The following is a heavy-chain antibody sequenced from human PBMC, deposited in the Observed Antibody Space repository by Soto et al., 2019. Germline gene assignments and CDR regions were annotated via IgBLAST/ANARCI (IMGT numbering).Heavy chain of an antibody. J-gene: IGHJ5*02. D-gene: IGHD3-10*01. Sequence: QITLKESGPTSVRPTQTLTLTCTFSGFSLSTTGVGVGWIRQPPGKALEWLALIYWDDDKRYSPSLKSRLTIANDNTKNEVTLTITNLDPADTATYYCAQRLRDYGFGPERANDFDPWGQGTLVTVSS. CDR1: GFSLSTTGVG. V-gene: IGHV2-5*02. CDR2: IYWDDDK. CDR3: AQRLRDYGFGPERANDFDP.